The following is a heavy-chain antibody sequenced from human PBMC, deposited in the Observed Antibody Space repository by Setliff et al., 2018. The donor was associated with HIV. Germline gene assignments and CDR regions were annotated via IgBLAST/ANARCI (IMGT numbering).Heavy chain of an antibody. Sequence: PSETLSLTCTVSGGSIGSFYWSWIRQPPGKTLEWIGYVSYSGSTKYNPSLKNRVTMSLDTSKTQVSLRLTSVTAADTAVYYCARRSIVGVTRGFYYYGLDVWGQGTTVTVSS. CDR3: ARRSIVGVTRGFYYYGLDV. CDR1: GGSIGSFY. D-gene: IGHD1-26*01. CDR2: VSYSGST. V-gene: IGHV4-59*08. J-gene: IGHJ6*02.